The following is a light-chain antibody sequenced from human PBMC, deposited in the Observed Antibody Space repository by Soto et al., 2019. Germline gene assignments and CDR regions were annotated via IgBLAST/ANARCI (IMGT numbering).Light chain of an antibody. CDR1: QSVSSSY. V-gene: IGKV3-15*01. CDR3: QQYNDWPPIT. CDR2: DAS. Sequence: VVTQSPPTLSLSPGERATLSCRASQSVSSSYLAWYQQKPGQAHRLLIYDASTRATVIPARFSGSGSGTEFTLTISSLQSEDFAVYYCQQYNDWPPITFGQGTRLEIK. J-gene: IGKJ5*01.